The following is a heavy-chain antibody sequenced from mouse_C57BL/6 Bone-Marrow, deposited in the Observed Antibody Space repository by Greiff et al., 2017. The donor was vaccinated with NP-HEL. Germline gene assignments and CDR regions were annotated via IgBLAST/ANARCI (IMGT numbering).Heavy chain of an antibody. V-gene: IGHV6-3*01. J-gene: IGHJ1*03. Sequence: EVKVEESGGGLVQPGGSMKLSCVASGFTFSNYWMNWVRQSPEQGLEWVAQIRLKSDNYATHYAESVKGRFIISSDDSNSSVYLQMNNLRAEDTGIYYCTRGTTAGATRGYFDVWGTGTTVTVSS. CDR1: GFTFSNYW. CDR2: IRLKSDNYAT. D-gene: IGHD1-1*01. CDR3: TRGTTAGATRGYFDV.